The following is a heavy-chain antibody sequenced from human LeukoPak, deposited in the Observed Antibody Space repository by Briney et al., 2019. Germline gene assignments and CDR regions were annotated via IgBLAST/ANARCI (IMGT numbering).Heavy chain of an antibody. J-gene: IGHJ4*02. Sequence: PSETLSLTCAVYGGSFSGYYWSXIRQPPGKGLEWIGEINHSGSTNYNPSLKSRVTISIXTSKNQFSLELSSVTAADTALYYCARGPGTWYYYWGQGTLVTVSS. V-gene: IGHV4-34*01. CDR3: ARGPGTWYYY. CDR1: GGSFSGYY. D-gene: IGHD6-13*01. CDR2: INHSGST.